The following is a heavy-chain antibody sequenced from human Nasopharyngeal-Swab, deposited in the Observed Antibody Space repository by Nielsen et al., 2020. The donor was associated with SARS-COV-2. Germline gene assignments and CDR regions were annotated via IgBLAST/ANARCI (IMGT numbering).Heavy chain of an antibody. D-gene: IGHD3-16*01. CDR1: GFTFSAYT. CDR2: ISSSTSTT. V-gene: IGHV3-48*04. J-gene: IGHJ3*02. Sequence: GESLKISCAASGFTFSAYTMNWVRQAPGKGLEWVSYISSSTSTTYYADSVEGRFTISRDNAKNSLYLEMDCLRAEDTAVYYCARVKSFGPDVFDIWGQGTMVTVSS. CDR3: ARVKSFGPDVFDI.